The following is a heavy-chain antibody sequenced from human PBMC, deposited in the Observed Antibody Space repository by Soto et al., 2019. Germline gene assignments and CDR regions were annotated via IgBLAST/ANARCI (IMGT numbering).Heavy chain of an antibody. J-gene: IGHJ4*02. V-gene: IGHV4-31*03. CDR2: IYYTGST. Sequence: SETLSLTCTVSGDSISSGGYYWSWIRQHPGKGLEWIGYIYYTGSTYYKPSLKSRVTISVDTSKNQFSLNLRSVTAADTAVYYCARDRGMRHFDYWGQGTLVTVSS. CDR3: ARDRGMRHFDY. CDR1: GDSISSGGYY.